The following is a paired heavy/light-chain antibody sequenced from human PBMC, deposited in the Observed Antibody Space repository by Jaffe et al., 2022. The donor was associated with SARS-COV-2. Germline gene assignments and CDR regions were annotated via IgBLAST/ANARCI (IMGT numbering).Heavy chain of an antibody. Sequence: EVQLVDSGGGLVQPGGSLRISCAASGSMFTTYNMNWVRQAPGKGLEWISYISSSETKYYADSVKGRFTISRDNAKNSLYLQMNNLRVEDTAVYYCARDYGRGGYTYWYFDLWGRGTLVTVAS. J-gene: IGHJ2*01. CDR1: GSMFTTYN. D-gene: IGHD5-12*01. V-gene: IGHV3-48*01. CDR2: ISSSETK. CDR3: ARDYGRGGYTYWYFDL.
Light chain of an antibody. CDR2: GIS. J-gene: IGKJ4*01. CDR1: QSVDSNY. V-gene: IGKV3-20*01. Sequence: ENVLTQSPGTVSLSPGERATLSCRASQSVDSNYFAWYQQKPGQAPRLLIYGISSRATGIPDRFSGTGSGTDFTLTINRVEPEDFAVYFCQQYGSPPLTFGGGTKVEIK. CDR3: QQYGSPPLT.